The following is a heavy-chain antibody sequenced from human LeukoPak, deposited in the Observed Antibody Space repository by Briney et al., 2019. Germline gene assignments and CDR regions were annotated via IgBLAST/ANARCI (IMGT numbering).Heavy chain of an antibody. CDR2: ISSSSSFI. J-gene: IGHJ4*01. D-gene: IGHD1-26*01. CDR1: GFAFSSYS. Sequence: GGSLRLSCAASASGFAFSSYSMNWVRQAPGKGLDWVSSISSSSSFIYYADSLKGRFTISRDNAKNSLYLQMNSLRAEDTAVYDCARDLTGRRTFDYWGQGTLVTVSS. V-gene: IGHV3-21*01. CDR3: ARDLTGRRTFDY.